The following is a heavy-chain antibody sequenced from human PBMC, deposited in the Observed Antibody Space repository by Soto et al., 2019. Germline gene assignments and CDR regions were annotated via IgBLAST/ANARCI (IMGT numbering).Heavy chain of an antibody. CDR2: IVVGSGNT. CDR1: GFTFTSSA. V-gene: IGHV1-58*01. J-gene: IGHJ6*02. D-gene: IGHD3-3*02. Sequence: SVKVSCKASGFTFTSSAVQWVRQARGQRLEWIGWIVVGSGNTNYAQKFQERVTITRDMSTSTAYMELSSLRSEDTAVYYCAAAFLEWSNYYYYGMDVWGQGTTVTVSS. CDR3: AAAFLEWSNYYYYGMDV.